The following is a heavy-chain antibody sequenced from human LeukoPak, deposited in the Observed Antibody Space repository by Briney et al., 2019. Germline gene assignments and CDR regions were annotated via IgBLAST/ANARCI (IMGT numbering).Heavy chain of an antibody. CDR3: ARAYSSGWDYFDY. CDR1: GGSISSYY. V-gene: IGHV4-59*01. Sequence: PSETLSITCTVYGGSISSYYWSWIRQPPGKGLEWIGYIYYSGSTNYNPFLKSRVTISVDTSKNQFSLKLSSVTAADTAVYYCARAYSSGWDYFDYWGQGTLVTVSS. D-gene: IGHD6-19*01. J-gene: IGHJ4*02. CDR2: IYYSGST.